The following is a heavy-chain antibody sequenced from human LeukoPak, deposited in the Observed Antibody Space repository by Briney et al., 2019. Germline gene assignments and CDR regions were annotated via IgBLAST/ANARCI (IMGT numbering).Heavy chain of an antibody. CDR2: IYSGGDT. CDR1: GVTVSSNY. V-gene: IGHV3-66*01. J-gene: IGHJ4*02. Sequence: GGSLRLSCAASGVTVSSNYMTWVRQAPGEGLERLSVIYSGGDTYYADSVKGRFSISRDNSKNTLYLQMNSLRAGDTALYYCARRSGEGFFDYWGQGTLVTVSS. CDR3: ARRSGEGFFDY. D-gene: IGHD1-26*01.